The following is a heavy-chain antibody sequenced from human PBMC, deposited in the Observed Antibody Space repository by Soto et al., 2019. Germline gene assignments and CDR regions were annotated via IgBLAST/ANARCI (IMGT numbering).Heavy chain of an antibody. Sequence: GGSLTLSCAASGFTFSNAWMNWVRQAPGKGLEWVGRIKSKTDGGTTDYAAPVKGRFTISRDDSKNTLYLQMNSMKTEDTAVYYCTTDLPYYDFWSGYYFFDYWGQGTLVTVSS. V-gene: IGHV3-15*07. J-gene: IGHJ4*02. CDR2: IKSKTDGGTT. D-gene: IGHD3-3*01. CDR3: TTDLPYYDFWSGYYFFDY. CDR1: GFTFSNAW.